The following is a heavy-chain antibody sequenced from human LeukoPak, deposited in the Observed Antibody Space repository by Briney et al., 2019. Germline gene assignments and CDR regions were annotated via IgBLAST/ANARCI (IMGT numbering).Heavy chain of an antibody. J-gene: IGHJ4*02. D-gene: IGHD2-15*01. Sequence: GGSLRLSCAVSGFTFSNYFFNWVRQAPGKGLEWVSGIGGSGGATYYADSVKGRFTISRDNSRNTLYLQINSLRAEDTAVYYCAKVDWRLDCSAGGCPNWGQGTLVTVSS. CDR2: IGGSGGAT. V-gene: IGHV3-23*01. CDR1: GFTFSNYF. CDR3: AKVDWRLDCSAGGCPN.